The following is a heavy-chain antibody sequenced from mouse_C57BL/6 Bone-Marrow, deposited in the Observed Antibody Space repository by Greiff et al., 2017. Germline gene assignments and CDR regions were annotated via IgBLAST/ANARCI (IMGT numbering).Heavy chain of an antibody. CDR2: IDPKDGAT. CDR1: GFNIKDYY. D-gene: IGHD1-1*01. CDR3: ATSVIALWYLDV. Sequence: VQLQQSGAELVRPGASVKLSCTASGFNIKDYYMHWVKQRPEQGLEWIGRIDPKDGATESAPKFPGKATMTAEHSYNTAYLQLSSLTAEDTAVYDCATSVIALWYLDVWGTGTTVTVSS. J-gene: IGHJ1*03. V-gene: IGHV14-1*01.